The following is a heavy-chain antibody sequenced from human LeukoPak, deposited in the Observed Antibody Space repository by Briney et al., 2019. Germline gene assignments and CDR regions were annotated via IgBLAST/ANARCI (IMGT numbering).Heavy chain of an antibody. CDR3: ARVDGFQFDY. D-gene: IGHD5-24*01. CDR1: GFTFSSYR. CDR2: ISSSSTYI. J-gene: IGHJ4*02. Sequence: GGSLRLSCAASGFTFSSYRMNWVRQAPGKGLEWVSSISSSSTYIYYADSVKGRFTISRDNAKNSLYLQMNSLRAEDTAVYYCARVDGFQFDYWGQGTLVTVSS. V-gene: IGHV3-21*01.